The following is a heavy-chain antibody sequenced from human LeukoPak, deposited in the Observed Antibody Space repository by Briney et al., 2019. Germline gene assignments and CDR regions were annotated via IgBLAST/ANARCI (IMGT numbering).Heavy chain of an antibody. Sequence: PSETLSLTCTVSGGSISSSSDYWGWIRQPPGKGLEWIGSIYYSGSTFHNPSLKSRVTISVDTSKNQFSLKLSSVTAADTAVYYCASYGSEQLWGQGTLVTVSS. D-gene: IGHD3-10*01. CDR3: ASYGSEQL. V-gene: IGHV4-39*01. J-gene: IGHJ4*02. CDR1: GGSISSSSDY. CDR2: IYYSGST.